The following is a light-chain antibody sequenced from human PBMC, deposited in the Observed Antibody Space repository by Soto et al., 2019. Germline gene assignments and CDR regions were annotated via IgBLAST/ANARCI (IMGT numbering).Light chain of an antibody. Sequence: EIVMTQSPAPLSVSPGERATLSCRASQSVSSNLAWYQQKPGQAPRLLIYAASTRATGIPARFSGSGSGTEFTLTISSLQSEDFAVYYCQQYNKWPPYTFGQGTKLEIK. V-gene: IGKV3-15*01. CDR2: AAS. CDR1: QSVSSN. CDR3: QQYNKWPPYT. J-gene: IGKJ2*01.